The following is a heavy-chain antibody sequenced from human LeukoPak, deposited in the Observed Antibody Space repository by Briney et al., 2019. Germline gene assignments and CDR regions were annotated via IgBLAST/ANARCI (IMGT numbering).Heavy chain of an antibody. CDR2: INPNSGGT. D-gene: IGHD3-10*01. CDR3: ARVGVLLWFGESMGDDAFDI. Sequence: ASVKVFCKASGYTFTGYYMHWVRQAPGQGLEWMGWINPNSGGTNYAQKFQGRVTMTRDTSISTAYMELSRLGSDDTAVYYCARVGVLLWFGESMGDDAFDIWGQGTMVTVSS. V-gene: IGHV1-2*02. CDR1: GYTFTGYY. J-gene: IGHJ3*02.